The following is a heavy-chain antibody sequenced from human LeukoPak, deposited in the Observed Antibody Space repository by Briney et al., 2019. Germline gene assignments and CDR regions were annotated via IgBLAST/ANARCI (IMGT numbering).Heavy chain of an antibody. Sequence: ASVKVSCKASGYTFTSYGISWVRQAPGQGLEWMGWISAYNGNTNHAQKLQGRVTMTTDTSTSTAYMELRSLRSDDTAVYYCARVITIFGVVIPPNFDYWGQGTLVTVSS. CDR3: ARVITIFGVVIPPNFDY. J-gene: IGHJ4*02. V-gene: IGHV1-18*01. CDR2: ISAYNGNT. CDR1: GYTFTSYG. D-gene: IGHD3-3*01.